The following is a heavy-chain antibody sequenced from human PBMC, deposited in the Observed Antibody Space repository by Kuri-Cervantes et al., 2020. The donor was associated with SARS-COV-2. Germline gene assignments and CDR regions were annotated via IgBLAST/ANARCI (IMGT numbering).Heavy chain of an antibody. V-gene: IGHV4-39*01. Sequence: GSLRLSCAVAGVSISSTSHYWGWIRQPPGKGLEWIGGIYYSGSTYYNPSLKSRVTISVDTSKNQFSLKLSSVTAADTAVYYCARQSLGGWHYYGMDVWGQGTTVTVSS. CDR3: ARQSLGGWHYYGMDV. D-gene: IGHD1-26*01. CDR1: GVSISSTSHY. J-gene: IGHJ6*02. CDR2: IYYSGST.